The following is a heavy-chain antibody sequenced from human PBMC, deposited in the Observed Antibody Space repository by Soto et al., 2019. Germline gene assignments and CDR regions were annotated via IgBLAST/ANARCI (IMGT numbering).Heavy chain of an antibody. Sequence: LRLSCAASGFTFRSYWMSWVRQAPGKGLEWVANIKQDGSEKYYVDSVKGRFTISRDNAKNSLYLQMNSLRAEDTAVYYCAREFPYHYGMDVWGQGTTVTVSS. J-gene: IGHJ6*02. V-gene: IGHV3-7*01. CDR3: AREFPYHYGMDV. CDR2: IKQDGSEK. D-gene: IGHD2-21*01. CDR1: GFTFRSYW.